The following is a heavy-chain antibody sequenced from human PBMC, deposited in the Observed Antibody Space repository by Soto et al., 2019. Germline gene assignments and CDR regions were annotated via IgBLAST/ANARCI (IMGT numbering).Heavy chain of an antibody. CDR3: ARRTGLLYSD. CDR2: ICPDDSDI. V-gene: IGHV5-51*01. CDR1: VYSFNTYW. D-gene: IGHD2-21*01. J-gene: IGHJ4*02. Sequence: PGESLKISCKGSVYSFNTYWIGWVRQMPGKGLEWMGVICPDDSDIRYSPSFQGQVTISADKSISTAYLQWSSLKASDSGIYYCARRTGLLYSDWGQGTLVTVS.